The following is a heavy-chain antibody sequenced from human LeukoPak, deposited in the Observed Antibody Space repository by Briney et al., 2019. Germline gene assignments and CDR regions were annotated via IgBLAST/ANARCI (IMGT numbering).Heavy chain of an antibody. J-gene: IGHJ4*02. CDR3: ARVTSRLGVCDY. Sequence: SETLSLTCTVSSYSISSGYYWGWIRRPPGKGLEWIGNIYHSGNTYYKPSLKSRVTISVDTSKNQFSLKLSSVTAADTAVYYCARVTSRLGVCDYWGQGTLVTVSS. D-gene: IGHD2-8*01. CDR2: IYHSGNT. V-gene: IGHV4-38-2*02. CDR1: SYSISSGYY.